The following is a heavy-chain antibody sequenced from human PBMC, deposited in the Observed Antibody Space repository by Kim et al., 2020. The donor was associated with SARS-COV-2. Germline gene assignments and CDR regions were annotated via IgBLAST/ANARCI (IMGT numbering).Heavy chain of an antibody. V-gene: IGHV3-33*06. CDR2: IWYDGSNK. D-gene: IGHD5-18*01. Sequence: GGSLRLSCAASGFTFSSYGMHWVRQAPGKGLEWVAVIWYDGSNKYYADSVKGRFTISRDNSKNTLYLQMNSLRAEDTAVYYCAKVPYPGYSYGWDYFDYWGQGTLVTVSS. J-gene: IGHJ4*02. CDR3: AKVPYPGYSYGWDYFDY. CDR1: GFTFSSYG.